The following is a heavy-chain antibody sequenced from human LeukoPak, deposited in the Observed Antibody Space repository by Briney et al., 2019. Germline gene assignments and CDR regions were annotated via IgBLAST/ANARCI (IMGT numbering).Heavy chain of an antibody. CDR3: VRYGVQSCRDSSWCFTSFYYYGADV. V-gene: IGHV5-51*01. Sequence: GESLKISCQGSGYRFIDYWIGWVRPMPGKGLEWMGIIFPGDTDIKYSASFQGQVTISADNSISTAYLQWSSLKASDTAIYYCVRYGVQSCRDSSWCFTSFYYYGADVWGQGSTVTVSS. CDR1: GYRFIDYW. CDR2: IFPGDTDI. J-gene: IGHJ6*02. D-gene: IGHD6-13*01.